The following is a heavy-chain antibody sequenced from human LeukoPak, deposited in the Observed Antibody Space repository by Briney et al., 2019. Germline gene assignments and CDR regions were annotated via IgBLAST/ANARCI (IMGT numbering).Heavy chain of an antibody. CDR1: GFTFSSYA. D-gene: IGHD6-13*01. Sequence: TGGSLRLSCVASGFTFSSYAMSWVRQAPGKGLEWVSAISGSGGSTYYADSVKGRFTISRDNSKNTLYLQMNSLRAEDTAVYYCAKEGSSWYYFDYWGQGTLVTVSS. J-gene: IGHJ4*02. V-gene: IGHV3-23*01. CDR2: ISGSGGST. CDR3: AKEGSSWYYFDY.